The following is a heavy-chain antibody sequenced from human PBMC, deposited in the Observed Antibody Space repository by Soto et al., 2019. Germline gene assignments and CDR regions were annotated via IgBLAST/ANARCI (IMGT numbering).Heavy chain of an antibody. J-gene: IGHJ4*02. CDR3: ARGGVDYYDSSGYYFSPYYFDY. D-gene: IGHD3-22*01. CDR1: GGSISSGGYS. Sequence: PSETLSLTCAVSGGSISSGGYSWSWIRQPPGKGLEWTGYIYHSGSTYYNPSLKSRVTISVDRSKNQFSLKLSSVTAADTAVYYCARGGVDYYDSSGYYFSPYYFDYWGQGTLVTVSS. CDR2: IYHSGST. V-gene: IGHV4-30-2*01.